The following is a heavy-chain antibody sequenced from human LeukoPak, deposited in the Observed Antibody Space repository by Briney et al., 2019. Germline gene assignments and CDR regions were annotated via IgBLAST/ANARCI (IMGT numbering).Heavy chain of an antibody. D-gene: IGHD1-1*01. J-gene: IGHJ4*02. Sequence: GGSLRLSCAASGSTFSTYGMHWVRQPPGKGLEWVAFIPFDGNNEYYADSVKGRFTISRDNFKNTLYLQLNSLRAEDTAVYYCAKTWNDVLDYWGQGTLVTVSS. CDR3: AKTWNDVLDY. CDR2: IPFDGNNE. V-gene: IGHV3-30*02. CDR1: GSTFSTYG.